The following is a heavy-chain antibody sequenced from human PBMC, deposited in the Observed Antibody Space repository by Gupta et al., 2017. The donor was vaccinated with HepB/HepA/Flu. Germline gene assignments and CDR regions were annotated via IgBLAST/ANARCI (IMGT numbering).Heavy chain of an antibody. D-gene: IGHD2-2*03. V-gene: IGHV4-31*03. Sequence: QVPLPESGPGLAKPSQTLSLTCTVTGGSITSGGYYCGWIRQHPGKGLVWIGYIYYSGSTYYNPSLKRRVTRSVDTSKNQFSLKLSSVTAADTAVYYCARIITGYCSSTSCYMEAFDIWGQGTMVTVSS. J-gene: IGHJ3*02. CDR1: GGSITSGGYY. CDR2: IYYSGST. CDR3: ARIITGYCSSTSCYMEAFDI.